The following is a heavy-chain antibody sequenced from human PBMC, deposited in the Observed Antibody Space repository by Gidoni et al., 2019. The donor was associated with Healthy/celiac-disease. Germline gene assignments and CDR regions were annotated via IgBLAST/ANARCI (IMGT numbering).Heavy chain of an antibody. J-gene: IGHJ6*02. CDR3: ARVSRGWIPGGVYYYYGMDV. CDR2: TYYRSKWYN. V-gene: IGHV6-1*01. CDR1: GDSVSRNSAA. D-gene: IGHD6-19*01. Sequence: QVQLQQSGPGLVKPSQTLSLTCAISGDSVSRNSAAWNWIRQSPSRGLEWLGRTYYRSKWYNDYAVSVKSRITINPDTSKNQFSLQLNSVTPEDTAVYYCARVSRGWIPGGVYYYYGMDVWGQGTTVTVSS.